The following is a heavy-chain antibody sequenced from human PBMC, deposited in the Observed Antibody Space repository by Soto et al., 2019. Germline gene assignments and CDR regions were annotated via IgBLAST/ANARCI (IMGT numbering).Heavy chain of an antibody. CDR3: AIATHGNSYFEY. J-gene: IGHJ4*02. V-gene: IGHV5-51*01. CDR1: GYSSANFW. CDR2: IHLGGSDT. D-gene: IGHD6-13*01. Sequence: LGESLKISCKASGYSSANFWIGWVRQMPGKGLEWMGFIHLGGSDTRYTPSFQDQVTISAARSINTAYLQWSSLRASDTAMFYCAIATHGNSYFEYLGQGTLVTVYS.